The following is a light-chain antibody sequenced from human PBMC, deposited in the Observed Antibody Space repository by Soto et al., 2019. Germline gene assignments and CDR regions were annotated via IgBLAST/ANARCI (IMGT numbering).Light chain of an antibody. J-gene: IGLJ1*01. CDR2: DVT. CDR1: SRDVGGYQY. CDR3: SSYAGSNNLVV. Sequence: QSALTQPPSASGSPGQSVTISCTGTSRDVGGYQYVSWYQQHPGKAPKLMIYDVTKWPSGVPDRFSGSKSGNTASLTVSGLQAEDEADYYCSSYAGSNNLVVFGTGTKLTVL. V-gene: IGLV2-8*01.